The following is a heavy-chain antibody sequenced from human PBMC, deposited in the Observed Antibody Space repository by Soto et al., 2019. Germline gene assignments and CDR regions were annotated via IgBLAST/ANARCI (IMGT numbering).Heavy chain of an antibody. CDR1: GGSISSYY. J-gene: IGHJ5*02. Sequence: SETLSLTCTVSGGSISSYYWSWIRQPPGKGLEWIGYIYYSGSTNYNPSLKSRVTISVDTSKNQFSLKLSSVTAADTAVYYCARVSRSVAGINYNWFEPWGQGTLVTVSS. CDR2: IYYSGST. D-gene: IGHD6-19*01. V-gene: IGHV4-59*01. CDR3: ARVSRSVAGINYNWFEP.